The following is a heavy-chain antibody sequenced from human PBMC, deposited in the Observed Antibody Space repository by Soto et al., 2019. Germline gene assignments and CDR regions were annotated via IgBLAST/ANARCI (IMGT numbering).Heavy chain of an antibody. J-gene: IGHJ3*02. CDR3: ARATVTTGAFDI. D-gene: IGHD4-17*01. V-gene: IGHV4-39*07. CDR1: GGSISSSSYY. Sequence: SETLSLTCTVSGGSISSSSYYWGWIRQPPGKGLEWIGEIHHNGGPNYNPSLKSRVTISLDTSKNQISLKLTSVTAADTALYYCARATVTTGAFDIWGQGTMVTVSS. CDR2: IHHNGGP.